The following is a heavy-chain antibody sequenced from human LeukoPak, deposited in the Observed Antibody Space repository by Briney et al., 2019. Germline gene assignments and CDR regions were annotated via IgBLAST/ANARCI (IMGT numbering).Heavy chain of an antibody. CDR3: ARDLEWIQSAFDI. CDR1: GGSFSSYY. J-gene: IGHJ3*02. D-gene: IGHD5-18*01. Sequence: SETLSLTCAVYGGSFSSYYWSWIRQPPGKGLEWIGEINHTGSTKYNPSLKSRVSISVDTSKNQFSLRLTSVTAADTAVYHCARDLEWIQSAFDIWGQGTMVTVSS. V-gene: IGHV4-34*01. CDR2: INHTGST.